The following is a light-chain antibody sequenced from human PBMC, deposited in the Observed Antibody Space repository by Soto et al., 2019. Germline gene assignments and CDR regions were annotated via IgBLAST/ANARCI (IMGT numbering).Light chain of an antibody. J-gene: IGKJ5*01. CDR1: QGISSA. Sequence: AIQLTQSPSSLSASVGDRVTITCRASQGISSALAWYQQKPGKAPKLLIYDASSLESGVPSRFSGSGSGTDFTLTISSLQPEDFATYYCQKFNSYPHTFGQGTRLEIK. CDR3: QKFNSYPHT. CDR2: DAS. V-gene: IGKV1-13*02.